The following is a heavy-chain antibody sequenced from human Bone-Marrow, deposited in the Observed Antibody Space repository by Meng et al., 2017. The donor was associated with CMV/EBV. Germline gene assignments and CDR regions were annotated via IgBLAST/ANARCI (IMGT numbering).Heavy chain of an antibody. Sequence: GGSLRLSCKGSGYSFTSYWIGWVRQMPGKGLEWMGIIYPGDSDTRYSPSFQGQVTISADKSISTAYLQWSSLKASDTAMYYCARQRVVPAAYDAFDIWGQGTMVTVSS. V-gene: IGHV5-51*01. D-gene: IGHD2-2*01. CDR3: ARQRVVPAAYDAFDI. CDR2: IYPGDSDT. CDR1: GYSFTSYW. J-gene: IGHJ3*02.